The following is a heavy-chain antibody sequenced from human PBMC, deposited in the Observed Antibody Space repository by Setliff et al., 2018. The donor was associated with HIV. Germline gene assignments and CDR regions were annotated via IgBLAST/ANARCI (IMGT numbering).Heavy chain of an antibody. CDR2: ITYSGSA. D-gene: IGHD6-19*01. CDR1: GGSISSDDYY. CDR3: ARDGGPGSGWGDYSYYYSMDV. V-gene: IGHV4-30-4*08. J-gene: IGHJ6*04. Sequence: PSETLSLTCTVSGGSISSDDYYWNWIRQPPGKGLEWIGYITYSGSAYYNPSLKSRVTISTGTSNNQFSLTLSSVTAADTAVYYCARDGGPGSGWGDYSYYYSMDVWGKGTTVTVSS.